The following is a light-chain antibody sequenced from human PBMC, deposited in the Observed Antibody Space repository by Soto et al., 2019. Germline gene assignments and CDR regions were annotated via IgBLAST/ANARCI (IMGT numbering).Light chain of an antibody. V-gene: IGKV3-15*01. CDR3: QQYYIWPPWT. Sequence: EIVLTQSPGTLSLSPGERATLSCRASESMSDDLAWYQHKPGRAPRLLIYRASTRAAGVSARFSGSGSGTEFTFTISSLQPEDSAVYYCQQYYIWPPWTFGQGTRVDIK. CDR2: RAS. CDR1: ESMSDD. J-gene: IGKJ1*01.